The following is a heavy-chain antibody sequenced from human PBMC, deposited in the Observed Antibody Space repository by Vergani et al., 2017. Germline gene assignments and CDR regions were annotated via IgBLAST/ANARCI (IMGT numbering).Heavy chain of an antibody. J-gene: IGHJ4*02. CDR1: GFTFSTYA. D-gene: IGHD1-1*01. CDR3: ARSWNHFDY. Sequence: EVQLLESGGGLVQPGGSLRLSCAASGFTFSTYAMNWVRQAPGKGLERVSTINGGTYYADSVKGRFTISRDSSKNTLYLQMNSLRAEDTAVYYCARSWNHFDYWGQGTLVTVSS. CDR2: INGGT. V-gene: IGHV3-23*01.